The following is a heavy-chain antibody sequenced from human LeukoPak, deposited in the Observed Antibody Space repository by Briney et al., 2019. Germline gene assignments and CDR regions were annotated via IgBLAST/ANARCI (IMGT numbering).Heavy chain of an antibody. CDR1: GFTFSSYG. Sequence: GGSLRLACAASGFTFSSYGMHWVRQAPGKGLEWVAVVWYDGTNKYYADSVKGRFTISRDNSKNTLYLQMNSLRAEDTAVYYCAKDYDYVWGSYRNKGAYFDFWAQGTLVTVSS. CDR3: AKDYDYVWGSYRNKGAYFDF. D-gene: IGHD3-16*02. V-gene: IGHV3-33*06. CDR2: VWYDGTNK. J-gene: IGHJ4*02.